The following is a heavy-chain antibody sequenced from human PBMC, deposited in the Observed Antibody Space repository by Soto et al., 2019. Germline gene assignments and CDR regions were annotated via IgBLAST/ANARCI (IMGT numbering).Heavy chain of an antibody. D-gene: IGHD6-19*01. CDR3: ANKQWLVGAFDY. CDR1: GFTFSSYA. CDR2: ISGSGGNT. V-gene: IGHV3-23*01. Sequence: GGSLRLSCAASGFTFSSYAMSWVRQAPGKGLEWVSSISGSGGNTYYADSVKGRFTISRDNSKNTLYLQMNSLRAEDTAVYYCANKQWLVGAFDYWGQGTLVTVSS. J-gene: IGHJ4*02.